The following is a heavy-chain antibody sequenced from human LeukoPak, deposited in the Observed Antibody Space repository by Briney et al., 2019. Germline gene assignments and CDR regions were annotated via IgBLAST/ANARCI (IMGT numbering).Heavy chain of an antibody. CDR3: ARDVRRSSSSANSYYYYMDV. D-gene: IGHD6-6*01. J-gene: IGHJ6*03. CDR2: IYTIGTT. Sequence: PETLSLTCTVSDGSISNYYWSWIRQPAGKGLEWIGRIYTIGTTNYNPSLKSRVTMSVDTSKNHFSLNLDSVTAADTAVYYCARDVRRSSSSANSYYYYMDVWGKGTTVTVSS. V-gene: IGHV4-4*07. CDR1: DGSISNYY.